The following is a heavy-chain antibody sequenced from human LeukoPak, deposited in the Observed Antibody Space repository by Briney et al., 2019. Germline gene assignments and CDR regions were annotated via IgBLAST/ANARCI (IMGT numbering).Heavy chain of an antibody. CDR2: TIPIFGTA. CDR1: GGTFSSYA. J-gene: IGHJ5*02. D-gene: IGHD6-6*01. Sequence: GASVKVSCKSSGGTFSSYAISWVRRAPEQGLEWMGGTIPIFGTAYYAQKFQGRVTITTDESTSTAYMELSSLRSEDTAVYYCAIGEYALVGPKSIAAPFDPWGQGTLVTVSS. V-gene: IGHV1-69*05. CDR3: AIGEYALVGPKSIAAPFDP.